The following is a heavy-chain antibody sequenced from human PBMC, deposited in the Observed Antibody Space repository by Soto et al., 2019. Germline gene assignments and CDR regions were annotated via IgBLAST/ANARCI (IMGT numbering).Heavy chain of an antibody. CDR3: AREVAARPGGMIDY. D-gene: IGHD6-6*01. J-gene: IGHJ4*02. CDR1: GGSISSGGYY. Sequence: LSLTCTVSGGSISSGGYYWSWIRQHPGKGLEWIGYIYYSGSTYYNPSLKSRVTISVDTSKNQFSLKLSSVTAADTAVCYCAREVAARPGGMIDYWGQGTLVTVSS. V-gene: IGHV4-31*03. CDR2: IYYSGST.